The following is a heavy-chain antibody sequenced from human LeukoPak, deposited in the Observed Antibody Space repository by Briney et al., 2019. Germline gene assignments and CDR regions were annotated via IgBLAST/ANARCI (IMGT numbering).Heavy chain of an antibody. CDR1: GFSFNTFW. CDR3: ARDGPPAGLYFDN. V-gene: IGHV3-7*01. Sequence: GGSLRLSCATSGFSFNTFWMNWVRQAPGKGLERVASINQGGTEEYYVDSVKGRFTISRDNAKNSLYLQMYGLTAEDTAVYYCARDGPPAGLYFDNWGQGTLVTVSS. CDR2: INQGGTEE. J-gene: IGHJ4*02. D-gene: IGHD2-2*01.